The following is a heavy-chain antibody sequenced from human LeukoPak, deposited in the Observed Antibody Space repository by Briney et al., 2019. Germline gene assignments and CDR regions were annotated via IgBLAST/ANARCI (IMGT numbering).Heavy chain of an antibody. CDR3: AELGITMIGGV. J-gene: IGHJ6*04. CDR2: INEDGSEK. CDR1: GFTFSSYW. Sequence: GGSLRLSCAASGFTFSSYWMTWVRQAPGKGLEWVANINEDGSEKYYADSVKGRFTISRDNAKNSLYPQMNSLRAEDTAVYYCAELGITMIGGVWGKGTTVTISS. D-gene: IGHD3-10*02. V-gene: IGHV3-7*01.